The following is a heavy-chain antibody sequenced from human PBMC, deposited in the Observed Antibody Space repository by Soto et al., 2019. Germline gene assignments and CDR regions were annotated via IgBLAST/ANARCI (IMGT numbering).Heavy chain of an antibody. D-gene: IGHD2-15*01. J-gene: IGHJ4*02. V-gene: IGHV3-48*02. CDR3: AKKATIQLGYCSGGSCKIDY. CDR1: GLTFTSYS. CDR2: ISSSSSTI. Sequence: PGGSLRLSCAASGLTFTSYSMNWVRQAPGKGLEWVSFISSSSSTIYYADSVKGRFTISRDNAKNSLYLQMNSLRDEDTAVYYCAKKATIQLGYCSGGSCKIDYWGQGT.